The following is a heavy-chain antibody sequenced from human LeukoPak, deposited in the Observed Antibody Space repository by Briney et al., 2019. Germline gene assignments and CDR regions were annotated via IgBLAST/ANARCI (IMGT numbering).Heavy chain of an antibody. CDR3: AKTGSLFGRFLDH. CDR2: MHPGGTT. Sequence: SETLSLTCSVFADSMNNYYWTWIRQPPGKGLEWDGNMHPGGTTKFHPSLEGRVTMSIDTSNKQFSLRLRSVTAADTATYYCAKTGSLFGRFLDHWGPGALVIVSS. D-gene: IGHD3-10*02. V-gene: IGHV4-59*01. J-gene: IGHJ4*02. CDR1: ADSMNNYY.